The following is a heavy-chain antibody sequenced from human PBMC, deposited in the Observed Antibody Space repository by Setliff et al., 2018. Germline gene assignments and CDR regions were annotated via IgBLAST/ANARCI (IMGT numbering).Heavy chain of an antibody. V-gene: IGHV4-61*02. Sequence: PSETLSLTCTVSGGSITDENFWWAWIRQPAGKRPEWLGLIYIRGGTDYNPSLKSRVTISLDTSRNQFSLNLTSVTAADTAVYYCAVDHVTNIAESGYGYTRIDPWGQGIPVTVSS. CDR1: GGSITDENFW. D-gene: IGHD6-19*01. J-gene: IGHJ5*02. CDR3: AVDHVTNIAESGYGYTRIDP. CDR2: IYIRGGT.